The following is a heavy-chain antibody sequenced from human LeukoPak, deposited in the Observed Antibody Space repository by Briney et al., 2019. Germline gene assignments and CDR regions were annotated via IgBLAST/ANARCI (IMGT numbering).Heavy chain of an antibody. CDR1: GGSISRYY. J-gene: IGHJ4*02. D-gene: IGHD2-2*01. CDR2: IYTSGST. Sequence: SETLSLTCTVSGGSISRYYWGCIRQPAGRGQWWVGRIYTSGSTNYNPSLKSRVTISVDTSKNKFSLKLSSVTAADTAVYYCARVECSSTSCYWPFDYWGQGTLVTVSS. CDR3: ARVECSSTSCYWPFDY. V-gene: IGHV4-4*07.